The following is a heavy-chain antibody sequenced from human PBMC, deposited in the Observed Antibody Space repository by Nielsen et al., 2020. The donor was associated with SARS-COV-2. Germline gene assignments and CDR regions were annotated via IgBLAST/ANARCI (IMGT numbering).Heavy chain of an antibody. J-gene: IGHJ4*02. CDR2: IKRDGSEK. CDR3: AKVSDHGFDY. Sequence: GESLKISCVASGFTFSDYYMTWIRLAPGKGLEWVANIKRDGSEKHYVDSVKGRFTVSRDNAKNSLYLQMNSLRAEDTALYYCAKVSDHGFDYWGQGTLVTVSS. V-gene: IGHV3-7*03. CDR1: GFTFSDYY. D-gene: IGHD1-14*01.